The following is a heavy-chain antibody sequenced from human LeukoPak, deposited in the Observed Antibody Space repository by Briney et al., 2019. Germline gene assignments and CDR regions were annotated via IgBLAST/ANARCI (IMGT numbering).Heavy chain of an antibody. CDR3: ARDLEYHRGRPTKNSLDY. J-gene: IGHJ4*02. CDR2: INPNSGGT. Sequence: ASVKVSCKASGYTFTGYYMHWVRQAPGQGLEWMGWINPNSGGTNYAQKSQGRVTMTRDTSISTAYMELSRLRSDDTAVYYCARDLEYHRGRPTKNSLDYWGQGTLVTVSS. CDR1: GYTFTGYY. V-gene: IGHV1-2*02. D-gene: IGHD2-2*01.